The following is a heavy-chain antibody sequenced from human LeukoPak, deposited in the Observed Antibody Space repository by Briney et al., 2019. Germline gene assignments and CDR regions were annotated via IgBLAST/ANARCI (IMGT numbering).Heavy chain of an antibody. D-gene: IGHD3-10*01. Sequence: PGGSLRLSCAASGFTFSTYAMSWVRQAPGKGLEWVSATSGSGGSTYYADSVKGRFTISRDNSKNTLYLQMNSLRAEDTAVNYCATHPSMVRGVFDYWGQGTLVTASS. V-gene: IGHV3-23*01. J-gene: IGHJ4*02. CDR1: GFTFSTYA. CDR2: TSGSGGST. CDR3: ATHPSMVRGVFDY.